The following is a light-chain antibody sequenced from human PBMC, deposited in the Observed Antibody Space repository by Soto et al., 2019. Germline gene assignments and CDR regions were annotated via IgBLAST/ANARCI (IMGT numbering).Light chain of an antibody. Sequence: DIQVTQSPSSLSASVGDRVTITCRASQDISGHLAWCQQKPGKVPKLLIYEASTLQSRVPSRFSASGSGTDFTLTISSLQPEDVATYYCQKYNGTPRTFGQGTKVELK. CDR1: QDISGH. V-gene: IGKV1-27*01. CDR3: QKYNGTPRT. CDR2: EAS. J-gene: IGKJ1*01.